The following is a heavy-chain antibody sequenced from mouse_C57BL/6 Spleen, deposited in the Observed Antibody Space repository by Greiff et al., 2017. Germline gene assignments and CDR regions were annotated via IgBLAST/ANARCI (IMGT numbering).Heavy chain of an antibody. V-gene: IGHV1-80*01. CDR1: GYAFSSYW. CDR3: ARKEIYYGNYDYFDY. CDR2: IYPGDGDT. D-gene: IGHD2-1*01. J-gene: IGHJ2*01. Sequence: VKLQESGAELVKPGASVKISCKASGYAFSSYWMNWVKQRPGKGLEWIGQIYPGDGDTNYNGKFKGKATLTADKSSSTAYMQLSSLTSEDSAVYCCARKEIYYGNYDYFDYWGKGTTLTVSA.